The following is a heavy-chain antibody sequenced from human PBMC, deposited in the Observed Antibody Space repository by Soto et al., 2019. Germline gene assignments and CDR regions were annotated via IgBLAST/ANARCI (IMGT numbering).Heavy chain of an antibody. CDR1: NGSISGFY. V-gene: IGHV4-59*12. J-gene: IGHJ4*02. Sequence: SETLSLTCSVSNGSISGFYWTWFRQPPGKILEWIGYIHYSGRTDYNPSLTSRATMSVDTSKNQFSLNLKSITAADTAVYYCVLVGGGIGNHFVSWCPGPLVSVSS. D-gene: IGHD3-10*01. CDR3: VLVGGGIGNHFVS. CDR2: IHYSGRT.